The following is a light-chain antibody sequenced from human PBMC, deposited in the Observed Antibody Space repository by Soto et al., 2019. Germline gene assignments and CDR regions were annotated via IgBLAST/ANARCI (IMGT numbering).Light chain of an antibody. J-gene: IGLJ1*01. CDR1: SNNVGGYNY. V-gene: IGLV2-8*01. Sequence: QSVLTQPPSASGSPGQSVSISCTVSSNNVGGYNYVSWYQQHPGKAPRLIIYEVDKRPSGVPDRFSGSKAGSTASLTVSGLQADDEADYYCWSYAGRNTYVFGPGTKVTVL. CDR3: WSYAGRNTYV. CDR2: EVD.